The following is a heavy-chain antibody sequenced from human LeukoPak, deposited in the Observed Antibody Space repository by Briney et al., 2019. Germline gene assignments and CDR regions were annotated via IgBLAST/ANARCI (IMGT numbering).Heavy chain of an antibody. CDR1: GFTFSSYS. CDR2: ISSSSSYI. J-gene: IGHJ1*01. V-gene: IGHV3-21*01. D-gene: IGHD6-19*01. CDR3: ARDGSGWNETAEYFQH. Sequence: GGSLRLSSAASGFTFSSYSMNWVRQAPGKGLEWVSSISSSSSYIYYADSVKGRFTISRDNAKNSLYLQMNSLRAEDTAVYYCARDGSGWNETAEYFQHWGQGTLVTVSS.